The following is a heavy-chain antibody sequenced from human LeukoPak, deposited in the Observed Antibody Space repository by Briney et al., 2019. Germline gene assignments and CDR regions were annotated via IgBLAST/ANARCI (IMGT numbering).Heavy chain of an antibody. CDR3: ARDFGDSSSDP. V-gene: IGHV1-46*01. Sequence: GASVKVSCKASGYNFISYYMHWVRQAPGQGLEWMGIINPSGGSTSYAQKFQGRVTMTRDMSTSTVYMELSSLRPEDTAVYYCARDFGDSSSDPWGQGTLVTVSS. J-gene: IGHJ5*02. CDR1: GYNFISYY. D-gene: IGHD6-13*01. CDR2: INPSGGST.